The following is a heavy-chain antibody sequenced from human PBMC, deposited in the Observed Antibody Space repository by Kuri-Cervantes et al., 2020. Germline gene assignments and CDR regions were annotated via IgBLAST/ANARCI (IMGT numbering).Heavy chain of an antibody. CDR2: ISAYNGDT. J-gene: IGHJ6*03. CDR3: ARRPLDYDYYTQLDYYMDV. D-gene: IGHD3-16*01. CDR1: GYTFTSYG. Sequence: ASVKVSCKASGYTFTSYGISWVRQAPGQGLEWMGWISAYNGDTNYAQKLQGRVTMTTDTSTSTAYMELRSLRSEDTAVYYCARRPLDYDYYTQLDYYMDVWGKGTTVTVSS. V-gene: IGHV1-18*01.